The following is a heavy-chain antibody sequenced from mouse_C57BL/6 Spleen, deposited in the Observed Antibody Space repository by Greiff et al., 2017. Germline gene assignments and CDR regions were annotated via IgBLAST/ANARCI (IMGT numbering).Heavy chain of an antibody. J-gene: IGHJ3*01. V-gene: IGHV1-82*01. CDR1: GYAFSSSW. Sequence: QVQLQQSGPELVKPGASVKISCKASGYAFSSSWMNWVKQRPGKGLEWIGRIYPGDGDTNYNGKFKGKATLTADKSSSTAYMQLSSLTSEDSAVXFCAIYYDYPLAYWGQGTLVTVSA. CDR3: AIYYDYPLAY. D-gene: IGHD2-4*01. CDR2: IYPGDGDT.